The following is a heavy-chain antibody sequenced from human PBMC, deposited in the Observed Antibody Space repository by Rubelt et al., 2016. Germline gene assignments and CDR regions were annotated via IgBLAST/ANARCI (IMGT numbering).Heavy chain of an antibody. Sequence: EFGGGVVQPGRSLRLSCAASGFTFSSYGMHWVRQAPGEGLEWVAVISYDGSNKYYADSVKGRFTISRDNSKNTLYLQMNSLRAEDTAVYYCATEGSGWYPFEFWGQGTLVTVSA. D-gene: IGHD6-19*01. CDR3: ATEGSGWYPFEF. CDR2: ISYDGSNK. J-gene: IGHJ4*02. V-gene: IGHV3-30*03. CDR1: GFTFSSYG.